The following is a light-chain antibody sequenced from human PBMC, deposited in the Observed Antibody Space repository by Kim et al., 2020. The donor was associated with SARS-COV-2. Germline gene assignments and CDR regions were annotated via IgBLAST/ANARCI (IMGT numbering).Light chain of an antibody. CDR3: SAYTSSSTWV. CDR2: DVS. V-gene: IGLV2-14*04. CDR1: SSDVGGYNY. J-gene: IGLJ3*02. Sequence: GPSIPISCTGTSSDVGGYNYVSWYQQHPGKAPKLMIYDVSKRPSGVSDRFSGSKSGNTASLTISGLQAEDETDYYCSAYTSSSTWVFGGGTQLTVL.